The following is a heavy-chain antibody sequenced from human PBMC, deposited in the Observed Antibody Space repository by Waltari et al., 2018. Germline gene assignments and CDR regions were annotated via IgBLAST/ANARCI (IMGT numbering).Heavy chain of an antibody. D-gene: IGHD3-10*01. CDR2: IKQDGREK. V-gene: IGHV3-7*01. CDR3: AKDTGGSLDY. Sequence: EVQLVASGGGLVQPGGSLKLSCAASGFTFSTSWMAWVRQAPGKGLEWVANIKQDGREKNYVESVKGRFTISRDNAKNSLYLQMNSLRVEDTAIYYCAKDTGGSLDYWGQGTLVTVSS. CDR1: GFTFSTSW. J-gene: IGHJ4*02.